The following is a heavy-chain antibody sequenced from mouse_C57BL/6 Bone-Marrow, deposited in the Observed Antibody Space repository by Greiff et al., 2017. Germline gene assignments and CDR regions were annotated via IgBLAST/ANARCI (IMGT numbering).Heavy chain of an antibody. CDR1: GYTFTDYE. V-gene: IGHV1-15*01. Sequence: QVQLKESGAELVRPGASVTLSCKASGYTFTDYEMHWVKQTPVHGLEWIGAIDPETGGTAYNQTFKGKAILTADKSSSTAYMELRSLTSEDSAVYYCTRMSNYGVYGYFDVWGTGTTVTVSA. J-gene: IGHJ1*03. CDR3: TRMSNYGVYGYFDV. CDR2: IDPETGGT. D-gene: IGHD2-5*01.